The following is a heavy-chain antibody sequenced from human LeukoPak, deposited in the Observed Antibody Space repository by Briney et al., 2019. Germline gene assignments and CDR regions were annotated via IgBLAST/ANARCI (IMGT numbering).Heavy chain of an antibody. Sequence: GGSLRLSCAASGFTVSSNYMSWVRQAPGQGLEWVSVIYSGGSTYYADSVKCRFTISRDNSKNTLYLQMNSLRAEDTAVYYCAKKGYYDGSGYYMYYFDHWGQGTLVTVSS. J-gene: IGHJ4*02. D-gene: IGHD3-22*01. CDR1: GFTVSSNY. CDR2: IYSGGST. CDR3: AKKGYYDGSGYYMYYFDH. V-gene: IGHV3-53*01.